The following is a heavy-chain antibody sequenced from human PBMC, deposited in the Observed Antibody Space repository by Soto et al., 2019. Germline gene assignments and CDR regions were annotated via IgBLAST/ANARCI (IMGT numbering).Heavy chain of an antibody. D-gene: IGHD2-21*02. CDR1: GGSVSSGSYY. CDR2: IYYSGST. J-gene: IGHJ4*02. CDR3: AREHIVVVTAIPAFRSLGIDY. V-gene: IGHV4-61*01. Sequence: QVQLQESGPGLVKPSETLSLTCTVSGGSVSSGSYYWSWIRQPPGKGLEWIGYIYYSGSTNYNPSLKSRVTISGDTSKNQFSLKLSSVTAADTAVYYCAREHIVVVTAIPAFRSLGIDYWGQGTLVTVSS.